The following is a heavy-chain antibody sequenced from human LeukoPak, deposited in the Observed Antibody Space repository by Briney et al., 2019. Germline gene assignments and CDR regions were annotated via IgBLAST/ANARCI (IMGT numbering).Heavy chain of an antibody. D-gene: IGHD3-22*01. J-gene: IGHJ4*02. V-gene: IGHV3-23*01. Sequence: GGSLRLSCAASGFTFSSYPMSGVRQAPGKGLEWVSAISGSGGSTYYADSVKGRFTISRDNSKNTLYLQMNSLRAEDTAVYYCAKAGSSGYLSYFDYWGQGTLVTVSS. CDR1: GFTFSSYP. CDR3: AKAGSSGYLSYFDY. CDR2: ISGSGGST.